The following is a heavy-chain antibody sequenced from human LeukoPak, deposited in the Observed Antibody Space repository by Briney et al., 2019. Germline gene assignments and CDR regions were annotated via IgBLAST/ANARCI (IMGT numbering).Heavy chain of an antibody. CDR3: AKDSSYYYGSGSGGIDY. V-gene: IGHV3-11*06. J-gene: IGHJ4*02. Sequence: GGSLRLSCAASGFTFSDYYMSWIRQAPGKGLEWVSYISSSSSYTNYADSVKGRFTISRDNAKNSLYLQMNSLRAEDTAVYYCAKDSSYYYGSGSGGIDYWGQGTLVTVSS. D-gene: IGHD3-10*01. CDR1: GFTFSDYY. CDR2: ISSSSSYT.